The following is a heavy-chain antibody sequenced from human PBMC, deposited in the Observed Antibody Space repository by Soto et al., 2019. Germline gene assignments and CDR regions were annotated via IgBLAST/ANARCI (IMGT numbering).Heavy chain of an antibody. CDR2: ISGSGGST. Sequence: GESLKISCAASGFTFSSYAMSWVRQAPGKGLEWVSAISGSGGSTYYADSVKGRFTISRDNSKNTLYLQMNSLRAEDTAVYYCAGQYCTNGVCYAFDIWGQGTMVTVSS. CDR1: GFTFSSYA. V-gene: IGHV3-23*01. J-gene: IGHJ3*02. D-gene: IGHD2-8*01. CDR3: AGQYCTNGVCYAFDI.